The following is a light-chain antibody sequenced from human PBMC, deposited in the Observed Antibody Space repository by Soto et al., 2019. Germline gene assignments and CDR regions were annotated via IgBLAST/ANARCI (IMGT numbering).Light chain of an antibody. CDR3: CSNAGRSIVV. J-gene: IGLJ2*01. V-gene: IGLV2-23*01. CDR2: EGS. Sequence: SALTQPASLSGSPGQSITLSCPGRSSDVGSYNLVSWYQQHPGKAPKLMIYEGSKRPSGVSNRFSGSKSGSTASLTISGLQAEDEADYYCCSNAGRSIVVFGGGTKVTVL. CDR1: SSDVGSYNL.